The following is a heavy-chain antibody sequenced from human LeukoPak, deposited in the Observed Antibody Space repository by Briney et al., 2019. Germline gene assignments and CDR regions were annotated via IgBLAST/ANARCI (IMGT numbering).Heavy chain of an antibody. D-gene: IGHD6-13*01. CDR1: GFTFSSYS. J-gene: IGHJ4*02. CDR2: ISSSISTI. Sequence: PGGSLRLSCAASGFTFSSYSMNWVRQAPGEGLEWVSYISSSISTIYYADSVKGRFTISRDNAKNSLYLQMNSLRAEDTAVYYCARDSIWSSSWYDRSYFDYWGQGTLVTVSS. V-gene: IGHV3-48*01. CDR3: ARDSIWSSSWYDRSYFDY.